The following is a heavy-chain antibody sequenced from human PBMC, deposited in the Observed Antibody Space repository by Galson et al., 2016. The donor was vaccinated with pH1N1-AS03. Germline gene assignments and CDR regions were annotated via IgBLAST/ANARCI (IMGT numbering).Heavy chain of an antibody. D-gene: IGHD2-2*01. CDR1: GGSISSGNYF. Sequence: LSLTCTVSGGSISSGNYFWNWIRQHPGKGLEWIGLIYDRGNTFYNPSLKIRVSISVDTSKNQFFLKLNSVTAADTAVYYCASVSLAYCSSTSCFRFDPWGQGTLVTVSS. CDR2: IYDRGNT. V-gene: IGHV4-31*03. J-gene: IGHJ5*02. CDR3: ASVSLAYCSSTSCFRFDP.